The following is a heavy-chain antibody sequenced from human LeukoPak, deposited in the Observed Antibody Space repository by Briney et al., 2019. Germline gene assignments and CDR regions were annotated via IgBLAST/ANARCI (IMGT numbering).Heavy chain of an antibody. Sequence: ASVKVSCKASGGTFSSYAISWVRQAPGQGLEWMGRIIPILGIANYAQKFQGRVTITADESTSTAYMELSSLRSEDTAVYYCARDQGIAAARWFDPWGQGTLVTVSS. D-gene: IGHD6-13*01. CDR3: ARDQGIAAARWFDP. J-gene: IGHJ5*02. CDR1: GGTFSSYA. V-gene: IGHV1-69*04. CDR2: IIPILGIA.